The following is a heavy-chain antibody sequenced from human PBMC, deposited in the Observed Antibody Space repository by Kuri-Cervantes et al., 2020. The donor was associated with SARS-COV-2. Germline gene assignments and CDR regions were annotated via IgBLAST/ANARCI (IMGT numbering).Heavy chain of an antibody. Sequence: GSLRLSCTVSGGSISSYYWSWIRQPPGKGLEWIGYIYYSGSTNYDPSLKSRVTISVDTSKNQFSLKLSSVTAADTAVYYCARLVRPSGLGYWGQGTLVTVSS. V-gene: IGHV4-59*08. CDR2: IYYSGST. D-gene: IGHD3/OR15-3a*01. CDR3: ARLVRPSGLGY. J-gene: IGHJ4*02. CDR1: GGSISSYY.